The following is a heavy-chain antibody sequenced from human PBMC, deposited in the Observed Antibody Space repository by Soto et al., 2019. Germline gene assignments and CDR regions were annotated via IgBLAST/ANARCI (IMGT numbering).Heavy chain of an antibody. CDR1: GGSISSAAYY. J-gene: IGHJ6*02. D-gene: IGHD3-3*01. CDR3: ARGTGGYDFWSGYSDLTYYYGMDV. V-gene: IGHV4-61*08. Sequence: SETLSLTCTVSGGSISSAAYYWSWIRQHPGKGLEWIGYIYYSGSTNYNPSLKSRVTISVDTSKNQFSLKLSSVTAADTAVYYCARGTGGYDFWSGYSDLTYYYGMDVWGQGTTVTVSS. CDR2: IYYSGST.